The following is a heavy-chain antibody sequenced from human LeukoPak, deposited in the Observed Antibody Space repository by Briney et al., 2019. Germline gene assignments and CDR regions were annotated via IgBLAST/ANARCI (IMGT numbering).Heavy chain of an antibody. D-gene: IGHD3-22*01. V-gene: IGHV3-23*01. CDR3: ATRDYYDSRGYYYYYFDY. J-gene: IGHJ4*02. CDR2: ISGSGGST. CDR1: GFTFNNYA. Sequence: HPGGSLRLSCAASGFTFNNYAMSWVRQAPGKGLEWVSGISGSGGSTYYADSVKGRFTISRDNSKNTVYLQMHSLRAEDTAVYYCATRDYYDSRGYYYYYFDYWGQGTLVTVSS.